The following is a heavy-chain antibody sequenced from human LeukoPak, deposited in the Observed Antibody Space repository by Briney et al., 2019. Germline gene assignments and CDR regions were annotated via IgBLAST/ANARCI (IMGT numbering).Heavy chain of an antibody. V-gene: IGHV1-46*01. CDR1: GSTFTRYY. D-gene: IGHD6-13*01. Sequence: ASVKVSCKASGSTFTRYYIHWVRQAPGQGLDWMGMINPSSGSTRFAQMFQDRVPMTRDTSTSAVYMELSSLTSEDTAMYYCARTYRSSWSYCDSWGQGTLVTVSS. CDR3: ARTYRSSWSYCDS. J-gene: IGHJ4*02. CDR2: INPSSGST.